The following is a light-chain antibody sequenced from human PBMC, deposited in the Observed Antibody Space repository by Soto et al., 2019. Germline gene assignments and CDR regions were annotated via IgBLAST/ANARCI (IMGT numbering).Light chain of an antibody. V-gene: IGLV4-60*02. CDR1: SGHSSYI. J-gene: IGLJ3*02. CDR2: LEGSGSY. CDR3: ETWDSNSWV. Sequence: QSVLTQSSSASASLGSSVKLTCTLSSGHSSYIIAWHQQQPGKAPRYLMKLEGSGSYNKGSGVHDRFSGSSSGADRYLTISNLQFEDEADYYCETWDSNSWVFGGGTKLTVL.